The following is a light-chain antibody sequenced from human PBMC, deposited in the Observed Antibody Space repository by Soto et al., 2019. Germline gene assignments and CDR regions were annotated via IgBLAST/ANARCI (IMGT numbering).Light chain of an antibody. CDR2: DNY. CDR1: SSNIGRNY. CDR3: GTWDTSLTAGR. Sequence: QSVLTQPPSVSAAPGQKVTISCSGSSSNIGRNYVSWYQQLPGTAPKLLIYDNYKRPSGIPDRFSGSKSGTSATLDITGLQTGDEADYYCGTWDTSLTAGRFGGGTKLTVL. V-gene: IGLV1-51*01. J-gene: IGLJ3*02.